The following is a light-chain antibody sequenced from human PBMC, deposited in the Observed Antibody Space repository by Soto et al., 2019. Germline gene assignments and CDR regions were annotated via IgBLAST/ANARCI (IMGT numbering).Light chain of an antibody. J-gene: IGKJ2*02. Sequence: EIVMTQSLATLSVSPGERATLSCRASQSIYSDLAWYQHKPGQAPRLLIYGAATRATGIPASFSGSGSGTRLTLTISSLKSEDFAVYYFQQYNDWPRTFGQGTKLEIK. CDR3: QQYNDWPRT. V-gene: IGKV3-15*01. CDR2: GAA. CDR1: QSIYSD.